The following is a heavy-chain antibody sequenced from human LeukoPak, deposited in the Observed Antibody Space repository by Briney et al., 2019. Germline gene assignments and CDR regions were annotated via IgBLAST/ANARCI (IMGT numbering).Heavy chain of an antibody. Sequence: GGSLTLSCAVSGFTFDDYAMHWVRQAPGKGLEWVSLISGDGGSTYYADSVKGRFTISRDNSKNSLYLQMNSLRTEDTALYYCARQVGARPYFDYWGQGTLVTVSS. D-gene: IGHD1-26*01. CDR1: GFTFDDYA. CDR2: ISGDGGST. J-gene: IGHJ4*02. V-gene: IGHV3-43*02. CDR3: ARQVGARPYFDY.